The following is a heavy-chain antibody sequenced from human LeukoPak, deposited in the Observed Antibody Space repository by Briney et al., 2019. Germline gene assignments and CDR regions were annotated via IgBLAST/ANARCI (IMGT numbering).Heavy chain of an antibody. Sequence: PSETLCLTCTVSGGSISSYYWSWIRQPPGKGLEWIGYIYYKSRVTISVDTSKNQFSLKLSSVTAADTAVYYCARAVIPRLVRGVNHWFDPWGQGTLVTVSS. D-gene: IGHD3-10*01. CDR2: IYY. J-gene: IGHJ5*02. CDR1: GGSISSYY. V-gene: IGHV4-59*01. CDR3: ARAVIPRLVRGVNHWFDP.